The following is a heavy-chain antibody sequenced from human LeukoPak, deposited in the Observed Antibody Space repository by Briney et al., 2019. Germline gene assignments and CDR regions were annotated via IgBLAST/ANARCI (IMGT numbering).Heavy chain of an antibody. D-gene: IGHD6-25*01. CDR1: GFTFSSYA. J-gene: IGHJ3*02. CDR2: ISYDESNK. Sequence: PGRSLRLSCAASGFTFSSYAMHWVRQAPGKGLEWVAVISYDESNKYYADSVKGRFTISRDNSKNTLYLQMNSLRAEDTAVYYCARDNIAAVAFDIWGQGTMVTVSS. V-gene: IGHV3-30-3*01. CDR3: ARDNIAAVAFDI.